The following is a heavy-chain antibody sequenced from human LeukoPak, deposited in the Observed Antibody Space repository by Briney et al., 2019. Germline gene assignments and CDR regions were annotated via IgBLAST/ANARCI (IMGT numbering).Heavy chain of an antibody. D-gene: IGHD3-22*01. CDR2: IKQDGSEK. J-gene: IGHJ6*03. CDR1: GFTFSSYW. CDR3: ARAGQARYYYDSSDPEPPISYYYYYMDV. Sequence: GGSLRLSCAASGFTFSSYWMSWVRQAPGKGLEWVANIKQDGSEKYYVDSMKGRFTISRDNAKNSLYLQMNSLRAEDTAVYYCARAGQARYYYDSSDPEPPISYYYYYMDVWGKGTTVTISS. V-gene: IGHV3-7*01.